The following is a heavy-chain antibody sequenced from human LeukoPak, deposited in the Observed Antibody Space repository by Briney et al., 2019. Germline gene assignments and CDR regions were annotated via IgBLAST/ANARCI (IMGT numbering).Heavy chain of an antibody. CDR2: ISYDGSNK. CDR1: GFTLSSYG. J-gene: IGHJ6*03. Sequence: GGSLRLSCAASGFTLSSYGMHWVRQAPGKGLEWVAVISYDGSNKYYADSVKGRFTISRDNSKNTLYLQMNSLRAEDTAVYYCAKDGSGGYMDVWGKGTTVTISS. D-gene: IGHD3-10*01. V-gene: IGHV3-30*18. CDR3: AKDGSGGYMDV.